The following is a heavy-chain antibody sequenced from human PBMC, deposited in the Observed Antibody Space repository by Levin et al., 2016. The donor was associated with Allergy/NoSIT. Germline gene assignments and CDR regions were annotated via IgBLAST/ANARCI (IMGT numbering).Heavy chain of an antibody. CDR3: ATNFDFGY. J-gene: IGHJ4*02. V-gene: IGHV3-74*01. Sequence: ETLSLTCAASGLMVRNYGMHWVRQVPGKGLVWVSHINNDGIRTSYADSVKGRFTISRDDAKNVLYLQMHSLRAEDTGIYYCATNFDFGYWGPGTLVTVS. CDR2: INNDGIRT. CDR1: GLMVRNYG. D-gene: IGHD3-3*01.